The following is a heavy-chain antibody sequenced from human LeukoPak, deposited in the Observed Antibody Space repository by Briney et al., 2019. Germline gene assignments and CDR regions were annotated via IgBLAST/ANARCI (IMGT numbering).Heavy chain of an antibody. CDR1: GYTFTSYG. CDR3: ARVLTGYYPTTYYYYGMDV. V-gene: IGHV1-18*04. D-gene: IGHD3-9*01. J-gene: IGHJ6*04. Sequence: GASEKVSCKASGYTFTSYGISWVRQAPGQGLEWMGWISAYNGNTNYAQKLQGRVTMTTDTSTSTAYMELRSLRSDDTAVYYCARVLTGYYPTTYYYYGMDVWGKGTTVTVSS. CDR2: ISAYNGNT.